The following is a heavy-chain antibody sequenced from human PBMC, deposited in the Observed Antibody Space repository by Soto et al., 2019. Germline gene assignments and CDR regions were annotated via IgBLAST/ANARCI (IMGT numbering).Heavy chain of an antibody. V-gene: IGHV1-69*02. CDR3: ARFPQTAIVGAAYFDY. D-gene: IGHD1-26*01. Sequence: QVQLVQSGAEVKKPGSSVKVSCKASGGTFSSYIISWVRQAPGQGLEWMGRIIPILGIANYAQKFQGRVTITADKSTSTAYMELSSLRSEDTAVYYCARFPQTAIVGAAYFDYWGQGTLVPVSS. CDR2: IIPILGIA. CDR1: GGTFSSYI. J-gene: IGHJ4*02.